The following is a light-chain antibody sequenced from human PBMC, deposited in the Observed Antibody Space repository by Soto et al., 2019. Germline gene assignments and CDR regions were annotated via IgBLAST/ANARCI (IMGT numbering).Light chain of an antibody. CDR2: VAS. CDR3: LFYGSFGP. CDR1: QTVSGSY. J-gene: IGKJ1*01. V-gene: IGKV3-20*01. Sequence: EIVLTQSPGTLSLSPGERATLSCRASQTVSGSYLAWYQQSPSQAPRLLIYVASSRDTGIPDRFSGSGSGTDFTLTISRLEPEDLAVYYCLFYGSFGPFGHGTTVEFK.